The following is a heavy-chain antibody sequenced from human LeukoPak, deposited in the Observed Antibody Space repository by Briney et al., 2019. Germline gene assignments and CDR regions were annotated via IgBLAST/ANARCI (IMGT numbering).Heavy chain of an antibody. CDR1: GFTFSSYA. D-gene: IGHD5-12*01. CDR3: AKLSGYDYYFDY. CDR2: ISGSGGST. Sequence: GGSLRLSCAASGFTFSSYAMSWVRQAPGKGLEGVSAISGSGGSTYYADSVKGRFTISRDNSKNTLYLQMNSLRAEDTAVYYCAKLSGYDYYFDYWGQGTLVTVSS. J-gene: IGHJ4*02. V-gene: IGHV3-23*01.